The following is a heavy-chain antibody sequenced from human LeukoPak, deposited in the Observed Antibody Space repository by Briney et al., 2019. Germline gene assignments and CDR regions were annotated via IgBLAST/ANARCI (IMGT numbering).Heavy chain of an antibody. V-gene: IGHV3-74*01. CDR3: ARGPNFSRWLDY. Sequence: GGSLRLSCAASGFTFSSYWMHWVRQAPGKGLVWVSRINSDGSSTSYADSVKGRFTISRDNAKNTLYLQMNSLRAEDTAVYYCARGPNFSRWLDYWGQGTLVTVSS. CDR1: GFTFSSYW. J-gene: IGHJ4*02. D-gene: IGHD6-19*01. CDR2: INSDGSST.